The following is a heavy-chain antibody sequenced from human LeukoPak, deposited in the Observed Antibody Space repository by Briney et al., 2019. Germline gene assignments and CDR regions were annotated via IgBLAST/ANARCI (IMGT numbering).Heavy chain of an antibody. J-gene: IGHJ4*02. CDR2: ISSSSSYI. Sequence: GGSLRLSCAASGFTFSSYSMNWVRQAPGKGLEWVSSISSSSSYIYYADSVKGRFTISRDNAKNSLYLQMNSLRAEDTAVYYCESIMITFGGVIVPIWGQGTLVTVSS. CDR1: GFTFSSYS. V-gene: IGHV3-21*01. CDR3: ESIMITFGGVIVPI. D-gene: IGHD3-16*02.